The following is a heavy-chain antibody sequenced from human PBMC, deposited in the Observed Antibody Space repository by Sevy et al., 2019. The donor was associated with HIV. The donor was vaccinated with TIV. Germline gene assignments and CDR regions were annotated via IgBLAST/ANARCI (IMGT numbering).Heavy chain of an antibody. CDR3: AKGGLRYFDWLSRDYYGMDV. Sequence: GGSLRLSCAASGFTFSSYGMHWVRQAPGKGLEWVAVISYDGSNKYYADSGKGRFTISRDNSKNTLYLPMNSLRAEDTAVYYCAKGGLRYFDWLSRDYYGMDVWGQGTTVTVSS. CDR1: GFTFSSYG. D-gene: IGHD3-9*01. J-gene: IGHJ6*02. V-gene: IGHV3-30*18. CDR2: ISYDGSNK.